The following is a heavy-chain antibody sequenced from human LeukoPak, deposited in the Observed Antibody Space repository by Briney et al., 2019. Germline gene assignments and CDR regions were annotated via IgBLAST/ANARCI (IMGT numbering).Heavy chain of an antibody. V-gene: IGHV3-48*01. CDR1: GFTFTIFG. D-gene: IGHD6-13*01. Sequence: PGGSLRLSCATSGFTFTIFGINWVRQAPGKGPEWVSYIDARTGITYYADSVQGRFTISRDNSKNTLYLQMNSLRAEDTAVYYCARDREAAGTLDYWGQGTLVTVSS. J-gene: IGHJ4*02. CDR2: IDARTGIT. CDR3: ARDREAAGTLDY.